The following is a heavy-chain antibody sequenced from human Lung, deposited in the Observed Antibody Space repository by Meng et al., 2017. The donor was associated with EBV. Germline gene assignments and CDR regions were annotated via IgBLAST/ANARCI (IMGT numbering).Heavy chain of an antibody. CDR1: GYVFHNKC. V-gene: IGHV1-18*01. J-gene: IGHJ4*02. D-gene: IGHD1-26*01. CDR2: ISAYNGNT. CDR3: ARVEVGITSGDY. Sequence: AQLCQVGGEERNAGPSVKFSCKALGYVFHNKCFTWVHRAPGQGLEWMGWISAYNGNTNYAQTLQGRVTMTTDTSTSTAYMELGSLRSDDTAVYYCARVEVGITSGDYWGQGTLVTVSS.